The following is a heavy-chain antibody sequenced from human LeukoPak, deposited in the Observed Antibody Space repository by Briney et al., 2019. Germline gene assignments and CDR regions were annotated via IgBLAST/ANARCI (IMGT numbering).Heavy chain of an antibody. J-gene: IGHJ4*02. CDR3: GRDHEWDSSGWPTYFDY. V-gene: IGHV3-48*03. Sequence: GGSLRLSCAASGFTFSSYEMNWVRQAPGKGLEWVSYISSSGSTIYYADSVKGRFTISRDNAKNSLYLQMNSLRAEDTAVYYCGRDHEWDSSGWPTYFDYWGQGTLVTVSS. D-gene: IGHD6-19*01. CDR2: ISSSGSTI. CDR1: GFTFSSYE.